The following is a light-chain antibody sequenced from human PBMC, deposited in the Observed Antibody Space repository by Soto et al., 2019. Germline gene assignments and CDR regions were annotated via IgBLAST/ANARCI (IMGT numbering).Light chain of an antibody. CDR3: QQYNSYSLT. J-gene: IGKJ4*01. V-gene: IGKV1-5*01. CDR2: DAS. Sequence: DIQMTQSPSTLSASVGDRVTITCRASQSISSWLAWYQQKPGKAPKLLIYDASSLESGVPSRFSGSGSGTECTLTISSLQPDDFATYYCQQYNSYSLTFGRGTKVEIK. CDR1: QSISSW.